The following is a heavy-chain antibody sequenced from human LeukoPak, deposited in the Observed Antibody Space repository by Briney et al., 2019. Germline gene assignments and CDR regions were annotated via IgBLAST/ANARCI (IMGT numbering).Heavy chain of an antibody. D-gene: IGHD1-1*01. CDR2: INPNTGVT. CDR1: GYTFTGYY. J-gene: IGHJ4*02. CDR3: ARDGTSNWLNLVY. Sequence: GASVEVSCKASGYTFTGYYIHWVRQAPGQGLEWMGWINPNTGVTNYPQKFQGRVTLTRDTSISTAYMELRRLTFDDTAVYYCARDGTSNWLNLVYWGQGTLVTVSP. V-gene: IGHV1-2*02.